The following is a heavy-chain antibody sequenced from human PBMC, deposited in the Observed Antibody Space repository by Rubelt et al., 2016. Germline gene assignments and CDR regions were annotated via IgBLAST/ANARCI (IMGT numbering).Heavy chain of an antibody. Sequence: QVQLVQSGAGVKKPGASVRVSCKASGYTFTSNAIHWVRQAPGQRLEWMGWINAGNGNTKYSQNFQGRVTITRDTSASTAYMELSSLTSEDTAVYYWARGEGYFHYWGQGTLVTVSS. J-gene: IGHJ1*01. CDR1: GYTFTSNA. CDR3: ARGEGYFHY. V-gene: IGHV1-3*01. CDR2: INAGNGNT.